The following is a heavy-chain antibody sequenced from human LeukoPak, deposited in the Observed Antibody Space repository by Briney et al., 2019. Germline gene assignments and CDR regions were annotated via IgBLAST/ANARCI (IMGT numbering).Heavy chain of an antibody. D-gene: IGHD3-22*01. CDR1: GFTFSDYY. Sequence: GALRLSCAASGFTFSDYYMSWGRPAPGKGLEWVSYISSSGSTIYYADSVKGRFTISRDNAKNSLYLQMNSLRAEDTAVYYCAKDISGGSGYSQSLQYWGQGTLVTVSS. V-gene: IGHV3-11*04. CDR2: ISSSGSTI. J-gene: IGHJ1*01. CDR3: AKDISGGSGYSQSLQY.